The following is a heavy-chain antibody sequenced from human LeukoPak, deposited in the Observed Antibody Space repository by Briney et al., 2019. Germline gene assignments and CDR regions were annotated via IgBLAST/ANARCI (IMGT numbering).Heavy chain of an antibody. CDR1: GFTFSSYA. Sequence: GGSLRLSCAASGFTFSSYAMSWVRQAPGKGLKWVSTISGSGDNTYYADSVKGRFTISRDNSKNTLYLQMNSLRAEDTAVYYCATLPGIAAAGPNWFDPWGQGTLVTVSS. V-gene: IGHV3-23*01. CDR2: ISGSGDNT. J-gene: IGHJ5*02. CDR3: ATLPGIAAAGPNWFDP. D-gene: IGHD6-13*01.